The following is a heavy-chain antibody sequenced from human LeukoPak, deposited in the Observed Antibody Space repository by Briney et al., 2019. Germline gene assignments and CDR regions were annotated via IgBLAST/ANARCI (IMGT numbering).Heavy chain of an antibody. V-gene: IGHV4-61*02. CDR1: GGSISGGSYY. Sequence: SQTLSLTXTVSGGSISGGSYYWSWIRQPAGKGLEWIGRIYTSGSTNYNPSLKSRVTISVDRSKNQFSLKLSSVTAADTAVYYCARGPSRCSSSSCSLDYWGQGTLVTVSS. CDR3: ARGPSRCSSSSCSLDY. D-gene: IGHD2-15*01. J-gene: IGHJ4*02. CDR2: IYTSGST.